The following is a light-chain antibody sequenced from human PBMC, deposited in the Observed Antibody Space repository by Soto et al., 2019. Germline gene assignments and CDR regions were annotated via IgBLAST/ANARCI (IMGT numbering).Light chain of an antibody. Sequence: IQMTQSPSTLSASVGDTVTVTCRASQGISSYLAWYQQKPGKAPKLLIYAASTLQSGVPSRFSGSGSGTDFTLTISCLQSEDFATYYCQQYYSYPLTFGGGTKVDIK. CDR1: QGISSY. J-gene: IGKJ4*01. CDR3: QQYYSYPLT. CDR2: AAS. V-gene: IGKV1-8*01.